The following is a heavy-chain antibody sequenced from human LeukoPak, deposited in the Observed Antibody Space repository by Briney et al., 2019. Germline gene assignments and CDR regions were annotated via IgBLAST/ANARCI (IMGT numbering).Heavy chain of an antibody. CDR2: INHSGST. CDR1: GGSFSGYY. V-gene: IGHV4-34*01. D-gene: IGHD3-9*01. J-gene: IGHJ6*02. CDR3: ARDLLPVYYDILTGYYRDGYGMDV. Sequence: PSETLSLTCAVYGGSFSGYYWSWIRQPPGKGLEGIGEINHSGSTNYNPSLKSRVTISVDTSKNQFSLKLSSVTAADTAVYYCARDLLPVYYDILTGYYRDGYGMDVWGQGTTVTVSS.